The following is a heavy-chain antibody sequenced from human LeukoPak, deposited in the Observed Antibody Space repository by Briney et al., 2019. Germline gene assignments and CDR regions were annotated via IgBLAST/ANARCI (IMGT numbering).Heavy chain of an antibody. J-gene: IGHJ6*02. V-gene: IGHV1-2*02. Sequence: GASVKVSCKASGYIFTDYYIHWIRQAPGQGLEWMGWIDPNSGGTHHAPNFQGRATMTRDTSSSTVYMDLSRLRSAGTAIYYCARSRTPFYYYGMHVWGLGTSVTVSS. CDR1: GYIFTDYY. D-gene: IGHD1-1*01. CDR3: ARSRTPFYYYGMHV. CDR2: IDPNSGGT.